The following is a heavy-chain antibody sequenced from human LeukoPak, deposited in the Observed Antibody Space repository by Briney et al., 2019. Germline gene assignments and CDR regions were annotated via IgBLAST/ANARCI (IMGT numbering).Heavy chain of an antibody. CDR3: ARGPTVKYFDY. CDR1: GGSISSYY. V-gene: IGHV4-59*08. Sequence: SETLSLTCTVSGGSISSYYWTWIRQPPGKGLEWIGYIYYSGSTNYNPSLKSRVTMSVDTSKNQFSLKLSSVTAADTAVYYCARGPTVKYFDYWGQGTLVTVSS. D-gene: IGHD4-11*01. CDR2: IYYSGST. J-gene: IGHJ4*02.